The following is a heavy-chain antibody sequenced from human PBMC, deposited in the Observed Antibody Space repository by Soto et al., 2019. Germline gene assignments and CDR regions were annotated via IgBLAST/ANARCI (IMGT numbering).Heavy chain of an antibody. J-gene: IGHJ5*02. CDR1: GYTFTTYT. Sequence: ASVKVSCTASGYTFTTYTMNWVRQAPGQRLECMGWINPDNGNTKSSQKFQDRVIITRDTSASTAYMDLSSLRSEDTAVYYCARGIATGQLDPWGQGTLVTVSS. CDR3: ARGIATGQLDP. CDR2: INPDNGNT. D-gene: IGHD2-15*01. V-gene: IGHV1-3*01.